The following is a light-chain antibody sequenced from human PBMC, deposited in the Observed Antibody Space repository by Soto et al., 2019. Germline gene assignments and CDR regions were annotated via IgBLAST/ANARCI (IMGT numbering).Light chain of an antibody. J-gene: IGKJ5*01. CDR3: QQYHNWPPIT. V-gene: IGKV3-15*01. CDR2: GAS. CDR1: QSVSTN. Sequence: EIVMTQSPATLSVAPRERATLSCRASQSVSTNLAWYQQKPGQAPRLLIYGASTRATGIPARFSGSGSGTEFSLTISSLQSEDFAVYYCQQYHNWPPITFGQGTRLEIK.